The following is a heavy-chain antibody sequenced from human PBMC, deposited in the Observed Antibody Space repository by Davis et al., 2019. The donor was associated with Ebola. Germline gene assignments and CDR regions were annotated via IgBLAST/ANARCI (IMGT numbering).Heavy chain of an antibody. CDR1: GNSFASHW. J-gene: IGHJ3*02. CDR3: ASLRRTITGMDDGFDI. D-gene: IGHD1-20*01. V-gene: IGHV5-51*01. Sequence: KVSCKDSGNSFASHWIGWVRQILGKGLEWTGIIYTGDSDTRYSPSFRGQVTISADKSIRTAYLQWSSLKASDTAIYFCASLRRTITGMDDGFDIWGQGTKVTVSS. CDR2: IYTGDSDT.